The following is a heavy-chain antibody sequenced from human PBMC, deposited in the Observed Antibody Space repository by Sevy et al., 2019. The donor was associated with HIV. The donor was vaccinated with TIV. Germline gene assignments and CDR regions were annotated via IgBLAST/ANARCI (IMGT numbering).Heavy chain of an antibody. V-gene: IGHV3-7*01. CDR3: VRAIGAAGSY. Sequence: GGSLRLSCEASGFSFSSYWMSWVRQAPGKGLEWVANIKEDGSMIYYVYSVKGRFTISRDNAKNSVYLQMTSLRAEDAALYYRVRAIGAAGSYWGQGTLVTVSS. CDR1: GFSFSSYW. D-gene: IGHD6-13*01. J-gene: IGHJ4*02. CDR2: IKEDGSMI.